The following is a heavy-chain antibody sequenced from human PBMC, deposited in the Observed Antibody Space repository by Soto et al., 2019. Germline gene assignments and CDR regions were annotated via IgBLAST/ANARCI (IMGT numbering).Heavy chain of an antibody. V-gene: IGHV1-69*13. Sequence: SVKVSCKASGGTFSSYAISWVRQAPGQGLEWMGGLIPIFGTANYAQKFQGRVTITADESTSTAYMELSSLRSEDTAVYYCASPVRGEALNDAFDIWGQGTMVTVS. CDR1: GGTFSSYA. D-gene: IGHD3-10*01. CDR3: ASPVRGEALNDAFDI. CDR2: LIPIFGTA. J-gene: IGHJ3*02.